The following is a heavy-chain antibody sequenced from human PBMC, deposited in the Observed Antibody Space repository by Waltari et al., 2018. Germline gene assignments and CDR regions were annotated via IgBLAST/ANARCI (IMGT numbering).Heavy chain of an antibody. J-gene: IGHJ4*02. CDR1: GYGFPTYA. Sequence: QVQLVQSGSELKKPGASVKVSCTASGYGFPTYAMNWVRQAPGQGLEWLGWINTKTGNPTYAHGFTGRFVFSLDTSVSTAYLQIGSLQPGDTAVYYCARDIYLYSSMTFDYWGQGTLVTVSS. CDR3: ARDIYLYSSMTFDY. CDR2: INTKTGNP. D-gene: IGHD2-2*01. V-gene: IGHV7-4-1*01.